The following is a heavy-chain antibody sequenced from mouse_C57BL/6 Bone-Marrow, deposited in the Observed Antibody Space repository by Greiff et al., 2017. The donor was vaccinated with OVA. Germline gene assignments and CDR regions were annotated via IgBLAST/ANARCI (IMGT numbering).Heavy chain of an antibody. Sequence: EVMLVESGGGLVQPGESLKLSCESNEYEFPSHDMSWVRKTPEKRLELVAAINSDGGSTYYPDTMERRFIISRDNTKKTLYLQMSSLRSEGTALYYCASPLAMMVPYYFDYWGQGTTLTVSS. CDR2: INSDGGST. J-gene: IGHJ2*01. CDR3: ASPLAMMVPYYFDY. CDR1: EYEFPSHD. V-gene: IGHV5-2*01. D-gene: IGHD2-3*01.